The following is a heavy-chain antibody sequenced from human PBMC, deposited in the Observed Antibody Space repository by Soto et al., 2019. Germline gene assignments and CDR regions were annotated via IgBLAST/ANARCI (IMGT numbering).Heavy chain of an antibody. CDR2: ISGSGGST. V-gene: IGHV3-23*01. CDR1: GFTFSSYA. D-gene: IGHD3-22*01. J-gene: IGHJ5*02. CDR3: AKNLDSSGYTGGSNWFDP. Sequence: EVQLLESGGGLVQPGGSLRLSCAASGFTFSSYAMSWVRQAPGKGLEWVSAISGSGGSTYYADSVKGRFTISRDNSKNTLYLQMNSLRAEDTAVYYCAKNLDSSGYTGGSNWFDPWGQGTLVTVSS.